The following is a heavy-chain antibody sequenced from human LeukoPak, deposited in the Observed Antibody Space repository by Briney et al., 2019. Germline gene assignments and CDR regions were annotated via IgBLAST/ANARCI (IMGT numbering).Heavy chain of an antibody. CDR2: ISSSSSYI. CDR1: GFTFSSYS. CDR3: ARDGTPSYTSGWVYMDA. D-gene: IGHD6-19*01. Sequence: PGGSLRLSCAASGFTFSSYSMNWVRQAPGKGLEWVSSISSSSSYIYYADSVKGRFTISRDNAKNSLFLQMNSLRGEDTAVYYCARDGTPSYTSGWVYMDAWGKGTTVTISS. V-gene: IGHV3-21*01. J-gene: IGHJ6*04.